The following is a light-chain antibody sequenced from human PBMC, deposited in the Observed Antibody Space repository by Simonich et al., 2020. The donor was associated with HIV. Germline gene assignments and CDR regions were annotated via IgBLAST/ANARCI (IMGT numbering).Light chain of an antibody. Sequence: NFMLTQPHSVSESPGQTVTISCTRSSGSIASHYVRWDQQRPGGSPTTVIYEDNQRPPGVPDRFTGSIDSSSNSASLTISGLKTEDEAEYYCPSYDRGNHWVFGGGTKLTVL. CDR2: EDN. CDR3: PSYDRGNHWV. J-gene: IGLJ3*02. V-gene: IGLV6-57*01. CDR1: SGSIASHY.